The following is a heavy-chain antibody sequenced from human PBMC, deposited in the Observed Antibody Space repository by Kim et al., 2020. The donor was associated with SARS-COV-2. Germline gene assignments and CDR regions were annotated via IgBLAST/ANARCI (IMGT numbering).Heavy chain of an antibody. CDR1: GYTFTGYY. D-gene: IGHD3-3*01. J-gene: IGHJ3*02. CDR3: ARARGSGYYKGDAFDI. V-gene: IGHV1-2*06. Sequence: ASVKVSCKASGYTFTGYYMHWVRQAPGQGLEWMGRINPNSGGTNYAQKFQGRVTMTRDTSISTAYMELSRLRSDDTAVYYCARARGSGYYKGDAFDIWGQGTMVTVSS. CDR2: INPNSGGT.